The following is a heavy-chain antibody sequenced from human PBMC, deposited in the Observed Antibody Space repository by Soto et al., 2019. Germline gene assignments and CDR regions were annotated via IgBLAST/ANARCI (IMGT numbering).Heavy chain of an antibody. J-gene: IGHJ4*02. CDR3: ATAALTFAGVLNA. CDR1: GATFSSST. D-gene: IGHD6-25*01. CDR2: IIPMFGIT. Sequence: QVQLVQSGADVKKPGSSVKVSCKASGATFSSSTFTWVRQAPGQGLEWMGRIIPMFGITNSAQKFQGRLGSTADESTHTVFMDMSSLRSDATAILYCATAALTFAGVLNAWGQGTLVTVPS. V-gene: IGHV1-69*02.